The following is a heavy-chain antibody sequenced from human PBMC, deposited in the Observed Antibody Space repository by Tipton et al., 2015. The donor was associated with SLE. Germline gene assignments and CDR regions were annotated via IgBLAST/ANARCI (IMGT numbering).Heavy chain of an antibody. CDR2: IYYSEST. CDR3: ARGNPAPFDY. Sequence: TLSLTCTVSGGSISSYYWSWIRQPPGKGLEWIGYIYYSESTNYNPSLKSRVTISVDTSKNQFSLKLSSVTAADTAVYYCARGNPAPFDYWGQGTLVTVSS. CDR1: GGSISSYY. V-gene: IGHV4-59*01. J-gene: IGHJ4*02.